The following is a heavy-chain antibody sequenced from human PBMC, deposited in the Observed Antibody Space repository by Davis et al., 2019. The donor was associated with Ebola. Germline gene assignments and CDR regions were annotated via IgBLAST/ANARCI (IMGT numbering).Heavy chain of an antibody. CDR1: GGTFSSYA. V-gene: IGHV1-69*05. J-gene: IGHJ4*02. CDR2: IIPLFGTA. D-gene: IGHD6-19*01. CDR3: ARESSSGWYFDY. Sequence: AASVKVSCKASGGTFSSYAISWVRQAPGQGLEWMGGIIPLFGTANYAQKSQGRVTMTRNTSISTAYMELSSLRSEDTAVYYCARESSSGWYFDYWGQGTLVTVSS.